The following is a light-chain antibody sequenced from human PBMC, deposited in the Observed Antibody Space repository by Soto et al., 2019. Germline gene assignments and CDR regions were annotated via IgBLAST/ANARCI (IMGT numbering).Light chain of an antibody. V-gene: IGLV2-14*01. CDR1: SSDVGNYNC. J-gene: IGLJ2*01. CDR3: SSYTSTTTLVL. Sequence: QSALTQPASVSGSPGQSITISCTGTSSDVGNYNCVSWYQQHPGKAPKLMIYEVSNRPSGVSNRFSGSKSGNTASLTISGLQAEDEADYYCSSYTSTTTLVLFGGGTKVTVL. CDR2: EVS.